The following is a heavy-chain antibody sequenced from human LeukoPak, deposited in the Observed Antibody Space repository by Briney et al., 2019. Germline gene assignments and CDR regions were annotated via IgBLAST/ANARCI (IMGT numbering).Heavy chain of an antibody. CDR2: IKQDGSEK. J-gene: IGHJ4*02. V-gene: IGHV3-7*01. CDR3: ARVGYDFWSGYYNPYYFDY. Sequence: GGSLTLSCAASGFTFSSYWMSWVRQAPGKGLAWVANIKQDGSEKYYVDSVKGRFTISRDNAKNSLYLQMNSLRAEDTAVYYCARVGYDFWSGYYNPYYFDYWGQGTLVTVSS. CDR1: GFTFSSYW. D-gene: IGHD3-3*01.